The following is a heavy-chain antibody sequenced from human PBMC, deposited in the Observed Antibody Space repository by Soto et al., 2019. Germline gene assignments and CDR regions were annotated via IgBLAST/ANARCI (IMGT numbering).Heavy chain of an antibody. CDR2: ISSSGRYI. V-gene: IGHV3-21*01. CDR1: GFTFSSYS. D-gene: IGHD6-19*01. Sequence: GGSLRLACAASGFTFSSYSMNWVRQAPGKGLEWVSSISSSGRYIYYADSVKGRFTISRDSAKSSLYLQMNSLRAEDTAIYYCARTLRAVPGLDTFHIWGQGTRVTVAS. J-gene: IGHJ3*02. CDR3: ARTLRAVPGLDTFHI.